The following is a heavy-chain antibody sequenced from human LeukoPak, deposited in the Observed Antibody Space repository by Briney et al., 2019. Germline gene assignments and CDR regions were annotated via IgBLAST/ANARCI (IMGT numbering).Heavy chain of an antibody. V-gene: IGHV3-11*04. CDR3: ARLSISSSGWSRVRYYYMDV. CDR1: GFTFSDYY. Sequence: AGSLRLSCAASGFTFSDYYMSWIRQAPGKGLEWVSYISSSGSTIYYADSVKGRFTISRDNAKNSLYLQMNSLRAEDTAVYYCARLSISSSGWSRVRYYYMDVWGKGTTVTVSS. D-gene: IGHD6-19*01. CDR2: ISSSGSTI. J-gene: IGHJ6*03.